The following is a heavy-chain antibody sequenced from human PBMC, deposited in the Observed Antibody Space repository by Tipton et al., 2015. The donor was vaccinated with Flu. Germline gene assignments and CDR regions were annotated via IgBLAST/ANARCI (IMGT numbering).Heavy chain of an antibody. D-gene: IGHD3-16*01. Sequence: SLRLSCTASGFAFDDYAMTWVRQAPGKGLEWVGFIRSRFYGGTTEYAASVRGRFIISRDDSKSIAYLQMNSLEIEDTALYYCTRDRLDYSASLNYYPYGMDVWGQGTSVTVSS. CDR1: GFAFDDYA. CDR3: TRDRLDYSASLNYYPYGMDV. CDR2: IRSRFYGGTT. V-gene: IGHV3-49*04. J-gene: IGHJ6*02.